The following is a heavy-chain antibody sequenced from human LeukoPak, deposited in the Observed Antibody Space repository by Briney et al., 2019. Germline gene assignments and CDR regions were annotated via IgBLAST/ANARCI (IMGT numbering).Heavy chain of an antibody. V-gene: IGHV4-59*08. CDR3: ARAYRSSWYLNWFDP. D-gene: IGHD6-13*01. Sequence: SETLSLTCTVSGGSISSYFWSWVRQSPGKGLEWIGFMHHSGSANSNPSLKSRVTISMDTSKNQFSLKMSSVTAADTAVYYCARAYRSSWYLNWFDPWGQGTLVTVSS. CDR2: MHHSGSA. CDR1: GGSISSYF. J-gene: IGHJ5*02.